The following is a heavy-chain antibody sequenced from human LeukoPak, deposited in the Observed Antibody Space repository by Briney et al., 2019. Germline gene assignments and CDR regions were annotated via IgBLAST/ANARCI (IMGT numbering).Heavy chain of an antibody. J-gene: IGHJ6*02. CDR3: ARDRGWNNGYYYYGMDV. CDR2: IYSGGST. Sequence: GGSLRLSCAASGFTVSSNYMSWVRQAPGKGLEWVSVIYSGGSTYYADSVKGRFTISRDNSNNTLYLQMNSLSAEDTAVYYCARDRGWNNGYYYYGMDVWGQGTTVTVSS. V-gene: IGHV3-66*01. D-gene: IGHD1/OR15-1a*01. CDR1: GFTVSSNY.